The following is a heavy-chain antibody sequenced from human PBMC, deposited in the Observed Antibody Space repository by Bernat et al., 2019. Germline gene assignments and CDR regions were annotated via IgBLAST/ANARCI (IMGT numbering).Heavy chain of an antibody. CDR1: GFTFSSYA. J-gene: IGHJ6*03. CDR2: ISYDGSNK. D-gene: IGHD2-2*03. CDR3: ARDGYCSSTSCYPSLYYYYYMDV. Sequence: QVQLVESGGGVVQPGRSLRLSCAASGFTFSSYAMHWVRQAPGKGLVWVAVISYDGSNKYYADSVKGRFTISRDNSKNTLYLQMNSLRAEDTAVYYCARDGYCSSTSCYPSLYYYYYMDVWGKGTTVTVSS. V-gene: IGHV3-30*01.